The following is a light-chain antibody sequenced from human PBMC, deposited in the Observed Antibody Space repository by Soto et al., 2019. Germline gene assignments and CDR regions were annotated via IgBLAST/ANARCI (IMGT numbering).Light chain of an antibody. Sequence: DIQMTQSPSILSASVGDRVTITCRASQSISTWLAWYQQKPGKAPKLLIYTASNLESGAPSRFSGSGSGTEFNLTITSLQPDDFAPYHCQQYDTYSGLTFGGGTKVEIK. J-gene: IGKJ4*01. CDR1: QSISTW. CDR2: TAS. CDR3: QQYDTYSGLT. V-gene: IGKV1-5*03.